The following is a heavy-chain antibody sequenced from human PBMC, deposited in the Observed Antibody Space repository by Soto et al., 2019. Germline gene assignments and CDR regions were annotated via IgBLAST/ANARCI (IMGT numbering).Heavy chain of an antibody. V-gene: IGHV1-3*01. CDR3: ARDTGDGTFDF. CDR1: GYTFRSYA. Sequence: ASVQVSCKASGYTFRSYAMHWVRQAPGQRLEWMGWINAGYGNTKSSQKFQDRVTISRDTSASTAYMELTSLRSEDTAVYYCARDTGDGTFDFWGQGTLVTVSS. CDR2: INAGYGNT. J-gene: IGHJ4*02. D-gene: IGHD7-27*01.